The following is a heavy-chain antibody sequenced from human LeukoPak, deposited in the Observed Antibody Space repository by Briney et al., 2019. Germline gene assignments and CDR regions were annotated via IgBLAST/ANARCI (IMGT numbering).Heavy chain of an antibody. CDR1: GFIFSDYA. Sequence: GGSLRLSCAASGFIFSDYAMSWVRQAPGKGLEWVSTISGSDDSTYYADSVRGRFTISRDNSKNTLYLQMNSLRAEDTAVYYCAKSRSGGGSCYNYWGQGTLVTVSS. V-gene: IGHV3-23*01. D-gene: IGHD2-15*01. J-gene: IGHJ4*02. CDR2: ISGSDDST. CDR3: AKSRSGGGSCYNY.